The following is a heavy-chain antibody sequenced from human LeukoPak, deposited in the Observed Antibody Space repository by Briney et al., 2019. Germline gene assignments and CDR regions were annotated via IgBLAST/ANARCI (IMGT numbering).Heavy chain of an antibody. CDR1: AFTFSGYS. CDR3: AREYSSSSGRSFDY. J-gene: IGHJ4*02. Sequence: GGSLRLSCAASAFTFSGYSMNWVRQAPGKGLEWASYISPSATTIYYADSVKGRFTISRDNAKNSLYLQMNSLRAEDTAVYYCAREYSSSSGRSFDYWGQGTLVTVSS. D-gene: IGHD6-6*01. V-gene: IGHV3-48*01. CDR2: ISPSATTI.